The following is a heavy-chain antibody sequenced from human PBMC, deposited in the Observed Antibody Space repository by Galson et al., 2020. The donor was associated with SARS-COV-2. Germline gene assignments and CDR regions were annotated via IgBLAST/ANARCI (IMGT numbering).Heavy chain of an antibody. J-gene: IGHJ6*02. CDR1: GGSISSSSYY. CDR2: IYYSGST. V-gene: IGHV4-39*01. Sequence: ETSETLSLTCTVSGGSISSSSYYWGWIRQPPGKGLEWIGSIYYSGSTYYNPSLKSRVTISVDTSKNQFSLKLSSVTAADTAVYYCARLSGTVTYYYGMDVWGQGTTVTVSS. D-gene: IGHD4-4*01. CDR3: ARLSGTVTYYYGMDV.